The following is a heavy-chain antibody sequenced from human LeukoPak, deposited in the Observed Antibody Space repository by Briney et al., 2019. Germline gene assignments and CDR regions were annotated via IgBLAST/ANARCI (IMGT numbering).Heavy chain of an antibody. CDR3: ARVGDWNDLVY. CDR1: GGSISNYY. V-gene: IGHV4-59*01. CDR2: IYHTGGT. J-gene: IGHJ4*02. Sequence: PSETLSLTCTVSGGSISNYYWSWIRQPPGKGLEWIGYIYHTGGTNYNPSLKGRVTISVDTSKNKFSLNLSSVTAADTAVYYCARVGDWNDLVYWGQGALVTVSS. D-gene: IGHD1-1*01.